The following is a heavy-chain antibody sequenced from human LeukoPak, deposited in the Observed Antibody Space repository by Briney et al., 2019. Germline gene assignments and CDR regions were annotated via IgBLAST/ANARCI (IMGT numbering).Heavy chain of an antibody. Sequence: GGSLRLSCAASGFTFSSYWMNWARQAPGKGLEWVASINHNGNVNYYVDSVKGRFTISRDNAKNTLYLQMDSLTTEDTGVYYCAREQGQQWRRFDSWGQGSPVTVSS. J-gene: IGHJ4*02. CDR1: GFTFSSYW. CDR3: AREQGQQWRRFDS. D-gene: IGHD6-19*01. V-gene: IGHV3-7*01. CDR2: INHNGNVN.